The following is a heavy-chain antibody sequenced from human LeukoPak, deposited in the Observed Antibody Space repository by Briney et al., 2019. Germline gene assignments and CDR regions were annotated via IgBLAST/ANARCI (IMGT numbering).Heavy chain of an antibody. CDR3: ARVIYRQAYGDY. D-gene: IGHD2-2*02. V-gene: IGHV4-38-2*02. J-gene: IGHJ4*02. Sequence: SETLSLTCSVSDFSISSGYYWGWIRQPPGKGLEWIGSIYHSGSTYYNPSLKSRVTISVDTSKNQFSLKLSSVTAADTAVYYCARVIYRQAYGDYWGQGTLVTVSS. CDR1: DFSISSGYY. CDR2: IYHSGST.